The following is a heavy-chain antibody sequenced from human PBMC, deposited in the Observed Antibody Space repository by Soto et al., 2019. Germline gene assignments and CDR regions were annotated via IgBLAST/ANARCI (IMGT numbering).Heavy chain of an antibody. J-gene: IGHJ5*01. CDR3: ARALNGDYDS. CDR2: IYHSGST. Sequence: SETLSLTCAVSGGSISSGGYSWSWIRQPPGKGLEWIGYIYHSGSTYYNPSLKSRVTISVDRSKNQFSLKLSSVTAADTAVYYCARALNGDYDSWGQGTLVTVSS. CDR1: GGSISSGGYS. D-gene: IGHD4-17*01. V-gene: IGHV4-30-2*01.